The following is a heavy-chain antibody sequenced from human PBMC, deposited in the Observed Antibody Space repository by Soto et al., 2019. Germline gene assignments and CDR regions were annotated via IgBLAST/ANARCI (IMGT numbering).Heavy chain of an antibody. J-gene: IGHJ6*02. Sequence: ASVKVSCKASGYTFTSYYMHWVRQAPGQGLEWMGIINPSGGSTSYAQKFQGRVTMTRDTSTSTVYMELSSLRSEDTAVYYCARGDTSMDTYYYYGMDFWGPGTTVNVFS. D-gene: IGHD5-18*01. CDR3: ARGDTSMDTYYYYGMDF. V-gene: IGHV1-46*03. CDR1: GYTFTSYY. CDR2: INPSGGST.